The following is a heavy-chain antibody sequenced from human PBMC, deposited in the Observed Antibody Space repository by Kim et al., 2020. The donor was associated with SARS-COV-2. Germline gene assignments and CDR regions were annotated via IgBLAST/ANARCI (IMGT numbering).Heavy chain of an antibody. D-gene: IGHD7-27*01. CDR3: AKAPTNWDNWFDP. J-gene: IGHJ5*02. V-gene: IGHV3-43*01. Sequence: YADSVKCRFTISRDNSKNSLYLQMNSLRTEDTALYYCAKAPTNWDNWFDPWGQGTLVTVSS.